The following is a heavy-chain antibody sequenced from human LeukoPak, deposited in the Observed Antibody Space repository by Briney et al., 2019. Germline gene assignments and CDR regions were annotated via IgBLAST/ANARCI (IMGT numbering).Heavy chain of an antibody. Sequence: SETLSLTCAVSGGSISSSSWWSWVRQPPGKGLEWIGEIYHSGSTNYNPSLKSRVTISVDKSKNQFSPKLSSVTAADTAVYYCARARTYYYDSDVFDIWGQGTMVTVSS. J-gene: IGHJ3*02. D-gene: IGHD3-22*01. CDR1: GGSISSSSW. CDR2: IYHSGST. CDR3: ARARTYYYDSDVFDI. V-gene: IGHV4-4*02.